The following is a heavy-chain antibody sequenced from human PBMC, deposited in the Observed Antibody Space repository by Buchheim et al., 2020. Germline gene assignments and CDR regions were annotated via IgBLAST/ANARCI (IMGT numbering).Heavy chain of an antibody. CDR2: IKQDGSEK. CDR3: ARALEVYDFWSGYATYFDY. V-gene: IGHV3-7*01. D-gene: IGHD3-3*01. Sequence: EVQLVESGGGLVQPGGSLRLSCAASGFTFSSYWMSWVRQAPGKGLEWVANIKQDGSEKYYVDSVKGRFTISRDNAKNSLYLKMNSLRAENTAVYYCARALEVYDFWSGYATYFDYWGQGTL. J-gene: IGHJ4*02. CDR1: GFTFSSYW.